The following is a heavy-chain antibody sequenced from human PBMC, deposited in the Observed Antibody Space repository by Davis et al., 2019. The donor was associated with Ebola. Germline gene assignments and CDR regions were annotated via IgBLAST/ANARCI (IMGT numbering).Heavy chain of an antibody. D-gene: IGHD4-17*01. V-gene: IGHV3-48*04. CDR3: ARAGTTVTTGWMDV. CDR1: GFTFSSYS. Sequence: GGSLRLSCAASGFTFSSYSMNWVRQAPGKGLEWVSYISSSGSTIYYADSVKGRFTISRDNAKNSLYLQMNSLRAEDTAVYYCARAGTTVTTGWMDVWGQGTTVTVSS. CDR2: ISSSGSTI. J-gene: IGHJ6*02.